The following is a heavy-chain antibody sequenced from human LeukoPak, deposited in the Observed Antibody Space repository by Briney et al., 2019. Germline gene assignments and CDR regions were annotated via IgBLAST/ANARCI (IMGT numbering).Heavy chain of an antibody. CDR2: LYHSGSP. D-gene: IGHD1-26*01. V-gene: IGHV4-38-2*02. CDR1: GYSISSGYY. CDR3: ARDIGSGAAQFDY. J-gene: IGHJ4*02. Sequence: SEALSLTCNVSGYSISSGYYWGWIRQPPGKGLQWIRSLYHSGSPYYNPSLKSRVTMSVDTSKNQFSLRLSSVTAADTAVFYCARDIGSGAAQFDYWGQGTLVTVSS.